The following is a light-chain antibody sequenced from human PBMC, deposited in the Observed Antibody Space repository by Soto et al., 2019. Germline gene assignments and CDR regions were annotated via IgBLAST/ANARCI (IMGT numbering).Light chain of an antibody. J-gene: IGLJ7*01. Sequence: QSALTQPASVSGSPGQSITISCTGTSSDVGAYNFVSWYQQLPGKATKLLIYEVTNRPSGVSNRFSGSKSGNTASLTISGIQAEDEAEYYCSSYTSSTTAVFGGGTQLTVL. V-gene: IGLV2-14*01. CDR1: SSDVGAYNF. CDR2: EVT. CDR3: SSYTSSTTAV.